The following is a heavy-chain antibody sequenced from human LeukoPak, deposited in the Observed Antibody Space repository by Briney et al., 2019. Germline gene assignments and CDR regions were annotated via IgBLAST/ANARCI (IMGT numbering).Heavy chain of an antibody. J-gene: IGHJ3*02. V-gene: IGHV3-23*01. Sequence: GGSLRLSCAASGFTFSSYAMSWVRQAPGKGLEWVSAISGSGGSTCYADSVKGRFTISRDNSKNTLYLQMNSLRAEDTAVYYCATHRIAVVGRGGAFDIWGQGTMVTVSS. CDR1: GFTFSSYA. CDR3: ATHRIAVVGRGGAFDI. CDR2: ISGSGGST. D-gene: IGHD6-19*01.